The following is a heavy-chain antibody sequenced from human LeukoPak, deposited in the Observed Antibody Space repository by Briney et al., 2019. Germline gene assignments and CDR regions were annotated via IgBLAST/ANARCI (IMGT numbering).Heavy chain of an antibody. V-gene: IGHV3-11*01. CDR1: GFTFSDSY. Sequence: GGSLRLSCAASGFTFSDSYMSWIRQAPGKGLEYLSYISGSGSDIIYADSVRGRFTISRDNAKNSLYLQMSSLRAEDTAVYYCTRSARPLDSWGQGTLVTVSS. CDR2: ISGSGSDI. CDR3: TRSARPLDS. D-gene: IGHD6-25*01. J-gene: IGHJ4*02.